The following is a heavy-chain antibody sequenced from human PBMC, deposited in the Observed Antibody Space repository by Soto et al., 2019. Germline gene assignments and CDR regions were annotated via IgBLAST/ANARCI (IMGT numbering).Heavy chain of an antibody. D-gene: IGHD2-8*01. Sequence: ASVKVSCKASGYTFTSYGISWVRQAPGQGLEWMGWISAYNGNTNYAQKLQGRVTMTTDTSTSTAYMELRSLRSDDTAVYYCARERGYCTNGVCYTSFDYWGQGTLVTVSS. V-gene: IGHV1-18*01. CDR3: ARERGYCTNGVCYTSFDY. CDR2: ISAYNGNT. CDR1: GYTFTSYG. J-gene: IGHJ4*02.